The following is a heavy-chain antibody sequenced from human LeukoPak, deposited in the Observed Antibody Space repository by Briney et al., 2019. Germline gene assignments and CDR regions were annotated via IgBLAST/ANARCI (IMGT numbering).Heavy chain of an antibody. CDR1: SGSISNYH. CDR3: ARLIAVTGKVDYFDS. CDR2: IYYRGTT. Sequence: SETLSLTCTVSSGSISNYHWSWIRQTPGKGLEWIGYIYYRGTTNYSPSLKSRVTISLDTSKNQFSLKLSYVTAADTAVYYCARLIAVTGKVDYFDSWGLGTLVTVSS. J-gene: IGHJ4*02. V-gene: IGHV4-59*01. D-gene: IGHD6-19*01.